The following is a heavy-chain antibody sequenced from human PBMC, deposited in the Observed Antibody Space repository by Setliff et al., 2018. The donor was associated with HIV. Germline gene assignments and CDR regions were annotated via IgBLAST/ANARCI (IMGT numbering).Heavy chain of an antibody. CDR1: GGSISSSNW. Sequence: TLSLTCAVSGGSISSSNWWTWVRQPPGKGLEWVGEINHSGSANYNPSLKGRVTISVDKSKNQFSLKLTSVTAADTAVYYCARYYYDRSGSSAPYYFMDVWGKGTTVTVSS. V-gene: IGHV4-4*02. CDR2: INHSGSA. CDR3: ARYYYDRSGSSAPYYFMDV. D-gene: IGHD3-22*01. J-gene: IGHJ6*03.